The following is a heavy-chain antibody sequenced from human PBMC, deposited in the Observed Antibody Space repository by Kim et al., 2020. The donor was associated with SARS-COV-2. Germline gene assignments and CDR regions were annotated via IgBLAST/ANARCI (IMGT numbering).Heavy chain of an antibody. J-gene: IGHJ6*02. Sequence: GRFTISRDNAKNALYLQMKSLRAEDTALYYCAKGYYDSSGYLRYYYGMDVWGQGTTVTVSS. V-gene: IGHV3-9*01. D-gene: IGHD3-22*01. CDR3: AKGYYDSSGYLRYYYGMDV.